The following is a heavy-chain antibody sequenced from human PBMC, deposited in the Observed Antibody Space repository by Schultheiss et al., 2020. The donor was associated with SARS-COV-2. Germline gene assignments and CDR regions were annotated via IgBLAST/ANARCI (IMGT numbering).Heavy chain of an antibody. CDR3: ARGSAHSSSWYVYWYFDL. Sequence: GGSLRLSCAASGFTVSSNYMSWVRQAPGKGLEWVSVIYSGGSTYYADSVKGRFTISRDNSKNTLYLQMNSLRAEDTAVYYCARGSAHSSSWYVYWYFDLWGRGTLVTVSS. V-gene: IGHV3-53*01. D-gene: IGHD6-13*01. CDR2: IYSGGST. CDR1: GFTVSSNY. J-gene: IGHJ2*01.